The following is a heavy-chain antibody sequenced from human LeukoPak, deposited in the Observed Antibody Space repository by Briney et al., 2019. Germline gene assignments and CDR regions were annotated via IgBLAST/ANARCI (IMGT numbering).Heavy chain of an antibody. J-gene: IGHJ3*01. V-gene: IGHV4-59*12. CDR3: AAGWGIDSFDF. Sequence: SSETLSLTCAVSGGSISSYYWTWIRQSPGKGLEWIGFIYYTGNTNSNPSLKSRVIISLETSKNQFSLKLNSVTAADTAVYFCAAGWGIDSFDFWGHGTMVIVSS. CDR1: GGSISSYY. CDR2: IYYTGNT. D-gene: IGHD6-19*01.